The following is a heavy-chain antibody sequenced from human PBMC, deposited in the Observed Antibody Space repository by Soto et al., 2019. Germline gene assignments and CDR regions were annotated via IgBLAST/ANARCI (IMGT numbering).Heavy chain of an antibody. V-gene: IGHV4-31*03. D-gene: IGHD4-4*01. CDR3: GRDAVTNRDFYYYGMDV. Sequence: QVQLQESGPGLVKPSQTLSLTCTVSGGSIKNSGYYWSWIRQHPEKGLEWIGYISYSGSTDYAPSLKSRVTMSVDTSKNQFFLNLTSVTAADTAVYYCGRDAVTNRDFYYYGMDVWGRGTTVTVSS. J-gene: IGHJ6*02. CDR1: GGSIKNSGYY. CDR2: ISYSGST.